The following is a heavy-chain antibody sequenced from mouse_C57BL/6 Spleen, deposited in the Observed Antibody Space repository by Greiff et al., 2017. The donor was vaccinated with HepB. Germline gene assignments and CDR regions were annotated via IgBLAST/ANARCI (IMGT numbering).Heavy chain of an antibody. CDR2: IYPNSGST. D-gene: IGHD1-1*01. Sequence: QVQLQQPGAELVKPGASVKLSCKASGYTFTSYWMHWVKQRPGQGLEWIGMIYPNSGSTNYNEKFKSKATLTVDKSSSTAYMQLSSLTSEDSAVYYCARDPYSGLGYWGQGTTLTVSA. CDR3: ARDPYSGLGY. J-gene: IGHJ2*01. CDR1: GYTFTSYW. V-gene: IGHV1-64*01.